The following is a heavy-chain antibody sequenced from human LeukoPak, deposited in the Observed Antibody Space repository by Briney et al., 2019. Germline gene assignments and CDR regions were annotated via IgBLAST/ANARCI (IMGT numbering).Heavy chain of an antibody. CDR1: GGSIRTYF. V-gene: IGHV4-59*01. D-gene: IGHD3-3*01. CDR2: IDYSGRT. CDR3: ARDLTSPIIPFPGGYFDL. J-gene: IGHJ2*01. Sequence: PSETLSLTCSVSGGSIRTYFWTWIRQPPGKGLEWIGYIDYSGRTNYNSSLKSRVTISLDTSKNQFSLKLSSVTAADTAVYFCARDLTSPIIPFPGGYFDLWGRGTLVSVSS.